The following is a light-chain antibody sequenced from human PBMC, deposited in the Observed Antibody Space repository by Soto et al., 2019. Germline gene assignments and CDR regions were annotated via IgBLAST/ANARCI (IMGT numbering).Light chain of an antibody. V-gene: IGKV3-11*01. Sequence: EIVRTQSAAALSVSPGERATLSCRASQSVSNNLAWYQQKPGQAPRLLIYAASTRATGIPARFSGSGSGTDFTLTISSLEPEDFAVYYCQQRSNWPPETFGQGTLLEIK. CDR2: AAS. J-gene: IGKJ5*01. CDR3: QQRSNWPPET. CDR1: QSVSNN.